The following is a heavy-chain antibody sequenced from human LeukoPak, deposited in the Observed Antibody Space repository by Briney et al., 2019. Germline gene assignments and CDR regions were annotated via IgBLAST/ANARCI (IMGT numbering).Heavy chain of an antibody. V-gene: IGHV3-21*01. J-gene: IGHJ6*02. CDR2: ISSSSSYI. Sequence: SISSSSSYIYYADSVKGRFTISRDNAKNSLYLQMNSLRAEDTAVYYCASSIFAAAGSYYYYGMDVWGQGTTVTVSS. D-gene: IGHD6-13*01. CDR3: ASSIFAAAGSYYYYGMDV.